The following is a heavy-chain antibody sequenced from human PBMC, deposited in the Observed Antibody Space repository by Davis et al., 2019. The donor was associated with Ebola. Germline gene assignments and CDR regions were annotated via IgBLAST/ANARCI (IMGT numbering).Heavy chain of an antibody. J-gene: IGHJ6*02. Sequence: AASVKVSCKASGYDFSDYYIHWVQRAPGKGLEWVGLVDPKGGRTVYAEKFQDRVTITADKSTDTVYMELRSLKYEDPGVDYCETLDILTAYIPYAMDVWGQGTRVTVS. V-gene: IGHV1-69-2*01. D-gene: IGHD3-9*01. CDR1: GYDFSDYY. CDR3: ETLDILTAYIPYAMDV. CDR2: VDPKGGRT.